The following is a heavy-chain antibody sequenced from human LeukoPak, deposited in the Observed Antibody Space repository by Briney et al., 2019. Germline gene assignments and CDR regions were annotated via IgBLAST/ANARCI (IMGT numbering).Heavy chain of an antibody. CDR1: GYTFTSYD. J-gene: IGHJ6*03. V-gene: IGHV1-8*01. CDR2: MNPNSGNT. Sequence: GASVKVSCKASGYTFTSYDINWVRQATGQGLECMGWMNPNSGNTGYAQKFQGRVTMTRNTSISTAYMELSSLRSEDTAVYYCARVYSSSLTYYYYYYYMDVWGKGTTVTVSS. CDR3: ARVYSSSLTYYYYYYYMDV. D-gene: IGHD6-6*01.